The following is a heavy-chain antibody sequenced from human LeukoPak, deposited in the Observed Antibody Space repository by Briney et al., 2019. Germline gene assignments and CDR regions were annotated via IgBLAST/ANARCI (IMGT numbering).Heavy chain of an antibody. CDR1: GGSISSGGYS. V-gene: IGHV4-30-2*01. Sequence: PSQTLSLTRAVSGGSISSGGYSWSWVRQPPGKGLEWIGEIYHSGSTNYNPSLKSRVTISVDKSKNQFSLKLSSVTAADTAVYYCARDGSGYDYWGQGTLVTVSS. CDR2: IYHSGST. J-gene: IGHJ4*02. D-gene: IGHD3-22*01. CDR3: ARDGSGYDY.